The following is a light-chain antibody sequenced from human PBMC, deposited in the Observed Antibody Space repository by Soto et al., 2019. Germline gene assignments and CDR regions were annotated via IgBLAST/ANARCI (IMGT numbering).Light chain of an antibody. Sequence: DIPMTQSPSSLSASVGDRATITCRASLPIRNYLAWYQQKPEKIPNLLIYAASTLQAGLPSRFSGSGSGADFTLTTSSLQPEDVGAYYCQKYNCAPFTFGGGTKVEIK. CDR2: AAS. CDR1: LPIRNY. V-gene: IGKV1-27*01. CDR3: QKYNCAPFT. J-gene: IGKJ4*01.